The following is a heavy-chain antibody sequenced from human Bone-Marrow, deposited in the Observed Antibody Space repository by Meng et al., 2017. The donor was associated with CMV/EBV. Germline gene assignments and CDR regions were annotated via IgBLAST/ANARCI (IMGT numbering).Heavy chain of an antibody. D-gene: IGHD3-16*01. J-gene: IGHJ6*02. CDR2: IYSGGSST. V-gene: IGHV3-23*03. CDR1: GFTFSSYA. Sequence: LSLTCAASGFTFSSYAMSCVRQAPGKGLEWVSVIYSGGSSTYYADSVKGRFTISRDNSKNTLYLQKNSLRAEDTAVYYCAKDGNTFDYYYGMDVWGQGTTVTVSS. CDR3: AKDGNTFDYYYGMDV.